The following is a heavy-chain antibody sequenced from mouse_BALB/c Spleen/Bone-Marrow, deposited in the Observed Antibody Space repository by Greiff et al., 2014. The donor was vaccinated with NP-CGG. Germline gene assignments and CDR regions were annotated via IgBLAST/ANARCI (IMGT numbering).Heavy chain of an antibody. CDR1: GFTFSGYA. J-gene: IGHJ1*01. Sequence: LQQSGGGLVKPGGSLKLSCAASGFTFSGYAMSWVRQTPEKGLEWVASISSGGSTFYPDSVKGRFTISRDNARNILYLQVSSLRSEDTAMYYCARRKTTVLTTFYWYFDVWGAGTTVTVSS. V-gene: IGHV5-6-5*01. CDR3: ARRKTTVLTTFYWYFDV. CDR2: ISSGGST. D-gene: IGHD2-5*01.